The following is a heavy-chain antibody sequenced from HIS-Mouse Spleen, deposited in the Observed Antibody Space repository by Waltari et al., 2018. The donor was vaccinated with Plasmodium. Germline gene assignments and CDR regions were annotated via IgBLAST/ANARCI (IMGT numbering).Heavy chain of an antibody. D-gene: IGHD6-13*01. CDR1: GLCVSSYW. J-gene: IGHJ2*01. CDR2: IKQDGSEK. CDR3: ASSWYWYFDL. Sequence: EVQQVDSGGGLVEPGGYGRLRGAASGLCVSSYWMSWVRQAPGKGLEWVANIKQDGSEKYYVDSVKGRFTISRDNAKNSLYLQMNSLRAEDTAVYYCASSWYWYFDLWGRGTLVTVSS. V-gene: IGHV3-7*01.